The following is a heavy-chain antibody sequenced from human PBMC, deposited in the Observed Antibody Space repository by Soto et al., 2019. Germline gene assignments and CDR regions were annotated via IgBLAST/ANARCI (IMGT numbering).Heavy chain of an antibody. D-gene: IGHD2-15*01. Sequence: VSVNLSSESSAYTFSGYNMHWAQQAPGQGLEWMGWINPNSGGTNYAQKFQGWVTMTRDTSISTAYMELSRLRSDDTAVYYCARAPPPYCSGGSCYSPYFQHWGQGTLVTVSS. V-gene: IGHV1-2*04. CDR2: INPNSGGT. J-gene: IGHJ1*01. CDR1: AYTFSGYN. CDR3: ARAPPPYCSGGSCYSPYFQH.